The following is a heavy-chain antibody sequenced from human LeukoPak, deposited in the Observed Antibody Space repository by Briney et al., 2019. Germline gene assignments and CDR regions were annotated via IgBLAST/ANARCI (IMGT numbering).Heavy chain of an antibody. D-gene: IGHD3-22*01. CDR2: FDPEDGET. CDR3: ARAIYTSGYYVVEEAYFDY. Sequence: GASVKVSCKVSGYTLTELSMHWVRQAPGKGLEWMGGFDPEDGETIYAQKFQGRVTMTEDTSTDTAYMKLRSLRFDDTAVYYCARAIYTSGYYVVEEAYFDYWGQGTLVTVSS. J-gene: IGHJ4*02. CDR1: GYTLTELS. V-gene: IGHV1-24*01.